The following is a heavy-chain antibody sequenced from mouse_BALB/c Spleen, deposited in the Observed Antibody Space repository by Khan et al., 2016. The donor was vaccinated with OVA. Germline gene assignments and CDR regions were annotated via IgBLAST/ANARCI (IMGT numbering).Heavy chain of an antibody. V-gene: IGHV2-6-7*01. D-gene: IGHD2-10*01. CDR3: ARAYYGNYREAMDY. Sequence: QVQLKQSGPGLVAPSQRLSITCTVSGFSLTGYGVNWVRQPPGKGLEWLGMLWGDGSTDYTSVLKSRLSISKDNSKSQVFLKMNSLQTDDTARYYGARAYYGNYREAMDYWGQGTSVTVSS. J-gene: IGHJ4*01. CDR2: LWGDGST. CDR1: GFSLTGYG.